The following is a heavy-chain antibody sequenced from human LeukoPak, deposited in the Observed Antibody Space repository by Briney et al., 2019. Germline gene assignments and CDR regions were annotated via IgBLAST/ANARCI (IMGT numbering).Heavy chain of an antibody. Sequence: SETLSLTCTVSGGSISSGGYYWSWIRQHPGKGLEWIGYIYYSGSTYYNPSLKSRVTISVDTSKNQFSLKLSSVTAADTAVYYCAREVVRGVIISHWFDPWGQGTLVTVSS. V-gene: IGHV4-31*03. CDR1: GGSISSGGYY. D-gene: IGHD3-10*01. CDR3: AREVVRGVIISHWFDP. CDR2: IYYSGST. J-gene: IGHJ5*02.